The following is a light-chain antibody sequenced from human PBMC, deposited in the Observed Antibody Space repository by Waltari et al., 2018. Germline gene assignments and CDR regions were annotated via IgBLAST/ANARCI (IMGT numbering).Light chain of an antibody. CDR2: DVS. CDR3: SSYTSSSTPEV. CDR1: SSDVGGYNY. V-gene: IGLV2-14*03. Sequence: QSALTQPASVSGSPGTSITISCTGNSSDVGGYNYVSWYQQHPGKAPKLMIYDVSKRPSGVSNRFSGSKSGNTASLTISGLQAEDEADYYCSSYTSSSTPEVFGTGTKVTVL. J-gene: IGLJ1*01.